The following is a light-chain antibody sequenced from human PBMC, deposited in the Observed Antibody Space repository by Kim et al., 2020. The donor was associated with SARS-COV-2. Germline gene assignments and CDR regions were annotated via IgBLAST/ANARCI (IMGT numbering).Light chain of an antibody. V-gene: IGLV3-19*01. CDR3: NSRDSSGDHVV. Sequence: AVGQTVRLTCQGDSLRNYYATWYQRRPGQAPVLVLYGKYNRPSGIPDRFSGSASGNTASLTITGAQAEDEADYYCNSRDSSGDHVVFGGGTKLTVL. CDR2: GKY. CDR1: SLRNYY. J-gene: IGLJ3*02.